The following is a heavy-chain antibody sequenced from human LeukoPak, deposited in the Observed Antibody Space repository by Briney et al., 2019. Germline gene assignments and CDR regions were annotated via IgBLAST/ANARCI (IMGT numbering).Heavy chain of an antibody. Sequence: PSETLSLTCTVSGGSISSSSYYWGWIRQPPGKGLEWIGSIYYSGSTYYNPSLKSRVTISVDTSKNQFSLKLSSVTAADTAVYYCARRVYYDFWSGPYYFDYWGQGTLVTVSS. CDR1: GGSISSSSYY. V-gene: IGHV4-39*01. D-gene: IGHD3-3*01. CDR2: IYYSGST. CDR3: ARRVYYDFWSGPYYFDY. J-gene: IGHJ4*02.